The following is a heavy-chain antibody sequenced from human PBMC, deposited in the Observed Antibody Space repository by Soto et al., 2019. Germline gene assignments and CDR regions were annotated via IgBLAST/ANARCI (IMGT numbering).Heavy chain of an antibody. V-gene: IGHV4-59*08. Sequence: SETLSLTCTVSGGSISSYYWSWIRQPPGKGLEWIGYIYYSGSTNYNPSLKSRVTISVDTSKNQFSLKLSSVTAADTAVYYCARHGLGYCTNGVCYPPYNWFDPWGQGTLVTVSS. CDR3: ARHGLGYCTNGVCYPPYNWFDP. J-gene: IGHJ5*02. CDR2: IYYSGST. D-gene: IGHD2-8*01. CDR1: GGSISSYY.